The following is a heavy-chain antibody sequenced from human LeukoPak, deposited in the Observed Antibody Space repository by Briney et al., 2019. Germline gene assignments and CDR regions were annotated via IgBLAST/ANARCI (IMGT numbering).Heavy chain of an antibody. J-gene: IGHJ3*02. V-gene: IGHV4-59*01. CDR3: ARRGSSSWYKLGAFDI. CDR2: IYYSGST. D-gene: IGHD6-13*01. CDR1: GGSISSYY. Sequence: PSETLSLTCTVSGGSISSYYWSWLRQPPGKGLEWIGYIYYSGSTNYNPSLKSRVTISVDTSKNQFSLKLSSVTAADTAVYYCARRGSSSWYKLGAFDIWGQGTMVTVSS.